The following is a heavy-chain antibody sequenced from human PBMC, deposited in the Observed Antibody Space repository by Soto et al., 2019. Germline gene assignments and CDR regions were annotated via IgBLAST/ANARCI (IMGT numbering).Heavy chain of an antibody. CDR3: AHRPSGWYLFDY. CDR2: IYWNDDK. V-gene: IGHV2-5*01. CDR1: GFSLSTSGLG. D-gene: IGHD6-19*01. J-gene: IGHJ4*02. Sequence: QITLKESGPTLVRPTQTLTLTCTFSGFSLSTSGLGVRWIRQPPGKALEWLALIYWNDDKGYSPSLKARLTITQDTSKNQVVLTMTNMDPVDTATYDCAHRPSGWYLFDYWGQGTLVTVSA.